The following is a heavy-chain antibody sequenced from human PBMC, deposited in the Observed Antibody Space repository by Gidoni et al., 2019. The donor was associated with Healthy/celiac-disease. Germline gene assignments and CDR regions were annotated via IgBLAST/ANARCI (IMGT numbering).Heavy chain of an antibody. Sequence: QVQLQESGPGLVKPSETLSLTCTVSGGSVSSGSYYWSWIRQPPGKGLEWIGYIYYSGSTNYNPSLKSRVTISVDTPKNQFSLKLSSVTAADTAVYYCARGSYGSGSYFLSYYYYGMDVWGQGTTVTVSS. CDR2: IYYSGST. D-gene: IGHD3-10*01. CDR1: GGSVSSGSYY. V-gene: IGHV4-61*01. CDR3: ARGSYGSGSYFLSYYYYGMDV. J-gene: IGHJ6*02.